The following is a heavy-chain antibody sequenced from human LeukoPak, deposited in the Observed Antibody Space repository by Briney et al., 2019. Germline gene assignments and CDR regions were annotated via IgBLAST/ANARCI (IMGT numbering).Heavy chain of an antibody. CDR3: ARIDTYYYDSSGYYSAFDI. V-gene: IGHV3-74*01. Sequence: GGSLRLSCAASGFTFSNFWMYWVRQAPGKGLVWVSRIKGDGNSIVYADSVKGRFTISRDNAKNSLYLQMNSLRAEDTALYYCARIDTYYYDSSGYYSAFDIWGQGTIVTVSS. CDR2: IKGDGNSI. CDR1: GFTFSNFW. D-gene: IGHD3-22*01. J-gene: IGHJ3*02.